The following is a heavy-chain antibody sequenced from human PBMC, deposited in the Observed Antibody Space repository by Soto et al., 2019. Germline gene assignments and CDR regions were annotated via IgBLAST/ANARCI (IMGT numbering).Heavy chain of an antibody. CDR3: KSKFVRDAIDI. V-gene: IGHV3-15*01. Sequence: EEQLVESGGGLVKRGGSLRLSCAASGLNFNIARLSWVRQAPGKGLEWVGRIKNKADGGTTDNAAPVKVRFTISRDDSKSKLYLQINSLKTKDTAKYYGKSKFVRDAIDIWGQGTMCTVS. J-gene: IGHJ3*02. D-gene: IGHD6-6*01. CDR1: GLNFNIAR. CDR2: IKNKADGGTT.